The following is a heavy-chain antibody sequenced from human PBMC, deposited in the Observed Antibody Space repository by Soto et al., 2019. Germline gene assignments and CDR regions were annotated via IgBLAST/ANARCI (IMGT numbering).Heavy chain of an antibody. D-gene: IGHD3-16*01. J-gene: IGHJ3*02. CDR2: ISSSTRNI. Sequence: PGGSLRLSCAASGFTFSDYCMNWVRQAPGKGLEWVSYISSSTRNIYYADSVKGRFTISRDNAKNSLYLQMNSLRDEDTAVYYCAGCNYAFGDGFDIWGQGTMVTVSS. V-gene: IGHV3-48*02. CDR1: GFTFSDYC. CDR3: AGCNYAFGDGFDI.